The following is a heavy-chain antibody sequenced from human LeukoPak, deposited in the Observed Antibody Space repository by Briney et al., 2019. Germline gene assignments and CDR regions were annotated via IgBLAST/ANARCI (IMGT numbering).Heavy chain of an antibody. Sequence: SETLSLTCTVSGYSISSGYYWGWIRQPPGKGLEWIGSIYHSGSTYYNPSLKSRVTISVDTSKNQFSLKLSSVTAADTAVYYCARRPASDIVENWFDPWGQGTLVTVSS. D-gene: IGHD2-15*01. CDR3: ARRPASDIVENWFDP. CDR1: GYSISSGYY. CDR2: IYHSGST. V-gene: IGHV4-38-2*02. J-gene: IGHJ5*02.